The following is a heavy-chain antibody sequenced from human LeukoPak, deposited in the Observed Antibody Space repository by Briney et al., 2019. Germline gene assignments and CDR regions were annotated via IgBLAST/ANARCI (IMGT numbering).Heavy chain of an antibody. D-gene: IGHD2-15*01. CDR1: GFTFSSCA. Sequence: GGSLRLSCAASGFTFSSCAMHWVRQAPGKGLEWVAVISYDGSNKYYADSVKGRFTISRDNSKNTLYLQMSSLRAEDTAVYYCARDHPLIYCSGGSCYRYYYYGVDVWGQGTTVTVSS. J-gene: IGHJ6*02. V-gene: IGHV3-30-3*01. CDR2: ISYDGSNK. CDR3: ARDHPLIYCSGGSCYRYYYYGVDV.